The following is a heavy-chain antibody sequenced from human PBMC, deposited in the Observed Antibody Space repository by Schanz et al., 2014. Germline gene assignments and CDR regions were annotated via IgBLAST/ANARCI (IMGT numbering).Heavy chain of an antibody. CDR3: ARASSSELDS. D-gene: IGHD6-6*01. V-gene: IGHV4-31*03. Sequence: QVQLQESGPGLVKPSQTLSLTCSVSGGSISSGGYYWSWIRQRPGKGLEWIANIYYSGTTYCNPSLKRRVITSVDMSKNEFSLKLTSATAADTAVYYCARASSSELDSWGQGTLVTVSS. CDR1: GGSISSGGYY. J-gene: IGHJ4*02. CDR2: IYYSGTT.